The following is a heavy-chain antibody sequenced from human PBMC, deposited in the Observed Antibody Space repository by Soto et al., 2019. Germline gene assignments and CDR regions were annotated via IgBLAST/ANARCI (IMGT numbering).Heavy chain of an antibody. V-gene: IGHV4-31*03. CDR2: IYYSGST. CDR3: ARTAYSSSWPSDYYYGMDV. D-gene: IGHD6-13*01. J-gene: IGHJ6*02. Sequence: PSETLSLTCTVSGGSISSGGYYWNWIRQHPGKGLEWIGYIYYSGSTSYNPSLKSRVTISVDTTKNQFSLKLSSVTAADTAVYYCARTAYSSSWPSDYYYGMDVWGQGTTVTVSS. CDR1: GGSISSGGYY.